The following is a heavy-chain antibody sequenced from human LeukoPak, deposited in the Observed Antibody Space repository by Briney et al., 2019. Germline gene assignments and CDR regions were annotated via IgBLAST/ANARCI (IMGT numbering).Heavy chain of an antibody. D-gene: IGHD6-13*01. J-gene: IGHJ6*02. V-gene: IGHV3-64*01. Sequence: GGSLRLSCAASGFTFSSYAMHWVRQAPGQGLEYVSAISSNGGSTYYANSVKGRVTISRDNSKNTLYLQMGSLRAEDMAVYYCARVGYTSYYYYGMDVWGQGTTVTASS. CDR3: ARVGYTSYYYYGMDV. CDR2: ISSNGGST. CDR1: GFTFSSYA.